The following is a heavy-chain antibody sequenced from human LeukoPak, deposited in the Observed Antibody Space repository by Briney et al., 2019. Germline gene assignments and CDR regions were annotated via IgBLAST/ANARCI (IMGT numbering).Heavy chain of an antibody. V-gene: IGHV3-74*01. Sequence: GGSLRLSCAASDFTFSNYNMHWVRQAPGKGLVWVSHINGDGTNVNYADSVKGRFTISRDNAKSTLYLQMNSLRVEDTALYYCGRGKSPAAVDDWGQGTLITVPS. D-gene: IGHD2-2*01. J-gene: IGHJ4*02. CDR2: INGDGTNV. CDR3: GRGKSPAAVDD. CDR1: DFTFSNYN.